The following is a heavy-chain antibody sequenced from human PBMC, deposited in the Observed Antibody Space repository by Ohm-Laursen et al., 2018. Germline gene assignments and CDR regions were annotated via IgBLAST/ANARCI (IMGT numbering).Heavy chain of an antibody. D-gene: IGHD3-22*01. CDR3: ARLGNYYDSH. Sequence: GTLSLTCTVSSDYITNSYWNWIRQPAGKGLEWIGRIFASGSTNYNPSLKSRVTISVDTSKNQFFLKLSSVTAADTAVYYCARLGNYYDSHWGQGTPVSVSS. CDR2: IFASGST. J-gene: IGHJ4*02. CDR1: SDYITNSY. V-gene: IGHV4-4*07.